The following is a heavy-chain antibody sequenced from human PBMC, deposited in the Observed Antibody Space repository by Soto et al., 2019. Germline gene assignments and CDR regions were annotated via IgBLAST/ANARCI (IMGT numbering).Heavy chain of an antibody. V-gene: IGHV4-59*08. D-gene: IGHD4-17*01. CDR3: ARRYGPGFDY. CDR2: IYYSGST. Sequence: SETLSLTCTVSGGSISSYYWSWIRQPPGKGLEWIGYIYYSGSTNYNPSLKSRVTISVDTSKNQSSLKLSSVTAADMAVYYCARRYGPGFDYWGKGTLVTVSS. CDR1: GGSISSYY. J-gene: IGHJ4*02.